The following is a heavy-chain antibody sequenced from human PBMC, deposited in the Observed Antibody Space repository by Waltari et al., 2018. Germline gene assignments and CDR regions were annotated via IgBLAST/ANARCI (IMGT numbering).Heavy chain of an antibody. CDR3: ARGPRFPNIVVVVAATIRDRYYGMDV. Sequence: QVQLQQWGAGLLKPSETLSLTCAVYGGSFSGYYWSWIRQPPGKGLEWIGEINHSGSTNYNPSLKSRVTISVDTSKNQFSLKLSSVTAADTAVYYCARGPRFPNIVVVVAATIRDRYYGMDVWGQGTTVTVSS. CDR1: GGSFSGYY. CDR2: INHSGST. J-gene: IGHJ6*02. V-gene: IGHV4-34*01. D-gene: IGHD2-15*01.